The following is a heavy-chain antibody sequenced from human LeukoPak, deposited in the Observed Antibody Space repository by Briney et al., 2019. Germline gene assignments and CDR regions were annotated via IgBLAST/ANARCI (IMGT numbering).Heavy chain of an antibody. V-gene: IGHV3-30*02. CDR1: GFTFSSYG. CDR3: AKDSQSIAAAGHPPSHFDY. D-gene: IGHD6-13*01. CDR2: IRYDGSNK. Sequence: GGSLRLSCAASGFTFSSYGMHWVRQAPGKGLEWVAFIRYDGSNKYYADSVKGRFTISRDNSKNTLYLQMNSLRAEDTAVYYCAKDSQSIAAAGHPPSHFDYWGQGTLVTVSS. J-gene: IGHJ4*02.